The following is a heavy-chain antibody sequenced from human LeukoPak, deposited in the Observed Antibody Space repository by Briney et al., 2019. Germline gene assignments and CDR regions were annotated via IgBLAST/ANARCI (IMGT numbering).Heavy chain of an antibody. D-gene: IGHD6-13*01. CDR1: GGTFSSYA. V-gene: IGHV1-69*05. J-gene: IGHJ4*02. Sequence: GASVKVSCKASGGTFSSYAISWVRQAPGQGLEWMGGIIPIFGTANYAQKFQGRVTISTDESTSTAYMELSSLRSEDTAVYYCARAGPMGSSSWYDGDYWGQGTLVTVSS. CDR2: IIPIFGTA. CDR3: ARAGPMGSSSWYDGDY.